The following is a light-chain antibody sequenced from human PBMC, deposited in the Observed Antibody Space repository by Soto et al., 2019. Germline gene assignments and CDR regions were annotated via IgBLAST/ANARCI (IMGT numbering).Light chain of an antibody. CDR1: QDISNY. J-gene: IGKJ2*01. V-gene: IGKV1-33*01. Sequence: DIQMTQSPSSLSASVGDRVTITCQASQDISNYLNWYQQKPGKAPKLLIYDASNLETGVPSRFSGSGSGTDFTFTISRLQPEDIATYYCHQYDKLPPTFGQGTKLEIK. CDR2: DAS. CDR3: HQYDKLPPT.